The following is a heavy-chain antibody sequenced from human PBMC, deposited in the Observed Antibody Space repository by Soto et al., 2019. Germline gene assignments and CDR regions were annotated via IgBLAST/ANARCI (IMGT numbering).Heavy chain of an antibody. CDR3: ARDHTVTRPSHGSGSYYPPRYYYYGMDV. CDR2: IYYSGST. Sequence: SETLSLTCTVSGGSISSGGYYWSWIRQHPGKGLEWIGYIYYSGSTYYNPSLKSRVTISVDTSKNQFSLKLSSVTAADTAVYYCARDHTVTRPSHGSGSYYPPRYYYYGMDVWGQGTTVTVSS. D-gene: IGHD3-10*01. J-gene: IGHJ6*02. V-gene: IGHV4-31*03. CDR1: GGSISSGGYY.